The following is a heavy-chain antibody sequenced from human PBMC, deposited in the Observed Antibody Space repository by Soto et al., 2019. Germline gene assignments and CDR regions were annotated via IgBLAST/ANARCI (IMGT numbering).Heavy chain of an antibody. CDR2: IYSGGST. Sequence: PGWSLRLSCAASGLTVSTKYMSWVRQAPGKGLEWVSVIYSGGSTFYADSVRGRFTISRDNSKNTVNLQMNSLRAEDTAVYYCARDPWAADYWGQGTLVTVSS. V-gene: IGHV3-66*01. CDR1: GLTVSTKY. CDR3: ARDPWAADY. J-gene: IGHJ4*02. D-gene: IGHD3-16*01.